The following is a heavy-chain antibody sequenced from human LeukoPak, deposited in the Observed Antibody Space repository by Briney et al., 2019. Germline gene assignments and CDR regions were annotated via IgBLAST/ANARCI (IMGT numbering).Heavy chain of an antibody. D-gene: IGHD3-9*01. J-gene: IGHJ4*02. CDR2: INPNSGGT. CDR3: ARDPLLTGYYFPSYFDY. Sequence: GASVKDSCKPSRYTFTGFYIHWVRQAPGQGLEWMGWINPNSGGTNYARKYQGRVTMTRDMSIRAAYMELSNLRSDDTATYYCARDPLLTGYYFPSYFDYWGQGTLVTVSS. V-gene: IGHV1-2*02. CDR1: RYTFTGFY.